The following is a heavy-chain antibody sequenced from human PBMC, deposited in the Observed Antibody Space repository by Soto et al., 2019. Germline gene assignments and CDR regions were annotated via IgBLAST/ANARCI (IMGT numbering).Heavy chain of an antibody. CDR3: AKDVVVGATTGLGDYYYYGMDV. V-gene: IGHV3-30*18. J-gene: IGHJ6*02. CDR1: GFTFSSYG. D-gene: IGHD1-26*01. CDR2: ISYDGSNK. Sequence: GGSLRLSCAASGFTFSSYGMHWVRQAPGKGLEWVAVISYDGSNKYYADSVKGRFTISRDNSKNTLYLQMNSLRAEDTAVYYCAKDVVVGATTGLGDYYYYGMDVWGQGTTVTVSS.